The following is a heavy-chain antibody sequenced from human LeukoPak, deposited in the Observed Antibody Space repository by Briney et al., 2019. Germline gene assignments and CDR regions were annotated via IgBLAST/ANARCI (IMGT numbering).Heavy chain of an antibody. CDR2: IYYSGST. CDR1: GGSISSYY. D-gene: IGHD3-22*01. CDR3: ARLDRYSDTSPGAFDI. J-gene: IGHJ3*02. Sequence: PSETLSVTCTVSGGSISSYYWGWIRQPPGNGLEWIGSIYYSGSTYYNPSLKSRVTISVDTSKNQFSLKLSSVTAADTAVYYCARLDRYSDTSPGAFDIWGQGTMVTVSS. V-gene: IGHV4-39*01.